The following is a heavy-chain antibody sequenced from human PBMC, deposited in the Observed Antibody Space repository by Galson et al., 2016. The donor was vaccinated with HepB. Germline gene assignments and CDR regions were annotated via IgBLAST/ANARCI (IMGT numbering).Heavy chain of an antibody. CDR2: IGGHTSST. CDR3: ARARYSSDPHPGYYFDY. CDR1: GFTFSSYG. Sequence: SLRLSCAASGFTFSSYGMNWVRQAPGRGLEWIAYIGGHTSSTFYADSVKGRFTISRDNAKNSLSLHMIGLRAEDTAVYYCARARYSSDPHPGYYFDYWGQGTLVPVSS. D-gene: IGHD6-19*01. J-gene: IGHJ4*02. V-gene: IGHV3-48*01.